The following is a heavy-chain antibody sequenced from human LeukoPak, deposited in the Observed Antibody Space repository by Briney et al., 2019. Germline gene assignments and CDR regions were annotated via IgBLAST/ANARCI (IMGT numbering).Heavy chain of an antibody. CDR2: IYSGGST. D-gene: IGHD3-22*01. CDR3: TTPGYYDSSGYDAFDI. Sequence: SGGSLRLSCAASGFTVSSNYMSWVRQAPGKGLEWVSVIYSGGSTYYADSVKGRFTISRDNSKNTLYLQMNSLRAEDTAVYYCTTPGYYDSSGYDAFDIWGQGTMVTVSS. CDR1: GFTVSSNY. V-gene: IGHV3-53*01. J-gene: IGHJ3*02.